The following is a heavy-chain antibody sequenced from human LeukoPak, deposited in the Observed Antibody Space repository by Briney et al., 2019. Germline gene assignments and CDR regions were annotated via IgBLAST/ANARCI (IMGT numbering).Heavy chain of an antibody. CDR3: AKGTQPSRRDGYGASDY. CDR1: GFAFSDYY. D-gene: IGHD5-24*01. V-gene: IGHV3-11*01. Sequence: PGGSLRLSCAASGFAFSDYYMSWIRQAPGKGLEWVSYISSSGSTIYYAGSVKGRFTISRDNAKNSLYLQMNSLKAEDTAVYYCAKGTQPSRRDGYGASDYWGQGSLVTVSS. CDR2: ISSSGSTI. J-gene: IGHJ4*02.